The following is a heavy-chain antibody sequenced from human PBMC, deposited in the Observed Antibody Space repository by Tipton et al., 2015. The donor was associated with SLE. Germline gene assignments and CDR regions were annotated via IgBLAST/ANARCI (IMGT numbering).Heavy chain of an antibody. CDR3: ARLAVAGMWYYFDF. CDR2: IYSSGSP. J-gene: IGHJ4*02. Sequence: LRLSCTVSGGSISGFYWSWIRQPDGKGLEWIGRIYSSGSPNYNPSLKSRVTMSVDTSKNQFSLKLSSVTAADTAVYYCARLAVAGMWYYFDFWGQGAPVTVSS. V-gene: IGHV4-4*07. D-gene: IGHD6-19*01. CDR1: GGSISGFY.